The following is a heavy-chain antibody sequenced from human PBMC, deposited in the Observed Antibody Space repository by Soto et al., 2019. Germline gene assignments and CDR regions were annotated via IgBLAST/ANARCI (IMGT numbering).Heavy chain of an antibody. V-gene: IGHV4-34*01. Sequence: SETLSLTCAVYGGSFSGYYWSWIRQPPGKGLEWIGEINHSGSTNYNPSLKSRVTISVDTSKNQFSLKLSSVTAADTAVYYCGSRITMVRGVTYNWFDPWGQGTLVTVSS. D-gene: IGHD3-10*01. CDR3: GSRITMVRGVTYNWFDP. CDR1: GGSFSGYY. J-gene: IGHJ5*02. CDR2: INHSGST.